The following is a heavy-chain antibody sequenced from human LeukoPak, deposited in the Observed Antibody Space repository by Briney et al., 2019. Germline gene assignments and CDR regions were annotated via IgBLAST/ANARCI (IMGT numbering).Heavy chain of an antibody. V-gene: IGHV3-21*01. Sequence: GGSLRLSCAASGFTFSSYSMNWVRQAPGKGLEWVSSISSSSSYIYYADSVKGRFTISRDNAKNSLYLQMNSLRAEDTAVYYCARGPRLRFLEWLDQFDPWGQGTLVTVSS. CDR2: ISSSSSYI. J-gene: IGHJ5*02. CDR3: ARGPRLRFLEWLDQFDP. D-gene: IGHD3-3*01. CDR1: GFTFSSYS.